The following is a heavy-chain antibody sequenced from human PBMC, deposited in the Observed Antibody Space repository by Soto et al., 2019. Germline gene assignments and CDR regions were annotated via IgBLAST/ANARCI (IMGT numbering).Heavy chain of an antibody. D-gene: IGHD6-19*01. CDR2: IIPILGIA. V-gene: IGHV1-69*02. J-gene: IGHJ6*03. CDR3: ARGSVAGTSLNYYYCYYMDV. Sequence: QVQLVQSGAEVKKPGSSVKVSCKASGGTFSSYTISWVRQAPGQGLEWMGRIIPILGIANYAQKFQGRVTSAADKSTSTSYMQLSSLRSEDTAVYYCARGSVAGTSLNYYYCYYMDVWGKGTTVPVSS. CDR1: GGTFSSYT.